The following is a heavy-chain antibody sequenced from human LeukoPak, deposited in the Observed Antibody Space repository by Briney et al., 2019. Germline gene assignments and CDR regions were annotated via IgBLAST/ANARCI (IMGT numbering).Heavy chain of an antibody. CDR3: VKDRLLPHSPGDAFDI. D-gene: IGHD3-10*01. CDR2: INRDGSII. CDR1: EFTFSDSW. V-gene: IGHV3-74*03. J-gene: IGHJ3*02. Sequence: GGSLRLSCAASEFTFSDSWMHWVRQAPGKGLVWVSRINRDGSIITYADSVKGRFTISRDNAKITLYLQMNSLRAEDTAVYYCVKDRLLPHSPGDAFDIWGQGAMVTVSS.